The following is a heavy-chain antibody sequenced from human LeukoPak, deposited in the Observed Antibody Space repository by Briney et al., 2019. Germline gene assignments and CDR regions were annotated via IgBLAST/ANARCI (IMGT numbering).Heavy chain of an antibody. CDR2: IYPGDSDT. Sequence: GESLQISCEGSGSIFTSYWIGGGRPLPGKGLEWMGIIYPGDSDTRDSPSFQGQVTISANKDISTAYLQWSSPQASDTAMYYCARPRQGGSGWYFDAFDIWGQGTMVTVSS. J-gene: IGHJ3*02. CDR1: GSIFTSYW. CDR3: ARPRQGGSGWYFDAFDI. D-gene: IGHD6-19*01. V-gene: IGHV5-51*01.